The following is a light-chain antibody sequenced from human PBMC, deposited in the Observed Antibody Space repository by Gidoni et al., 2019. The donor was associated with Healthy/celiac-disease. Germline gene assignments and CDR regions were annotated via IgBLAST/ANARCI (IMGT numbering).Light chain of an antibody. CDR3: QQRSNWRFT. CDR2: DAY. J-gene: IGKJ3*01. Sequence: EIVLTQSPATLSLSPGERATLSCRASQSVSSYLAWYQQKPGQAPRLLIDDAYNRATGIPARFSGSGSGTDFTLTISSLEPEDFAVYYCQQRSNWRFTFGPGTKVDIK. V-gene: IGKV3-11*01. CDR1: QSVSSY.